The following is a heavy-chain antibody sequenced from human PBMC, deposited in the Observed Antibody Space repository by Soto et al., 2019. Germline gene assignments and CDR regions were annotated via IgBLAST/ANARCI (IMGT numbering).Heavy chain of an antibody. CDR1: GGSTTSDY. CDR3: ARDFYGGYTYGPGDY. Sequence: PSETLSLTCTVSGGSTTSDYWSWIRQPPGKGLEWLGYIFHSLGAKYNPSLGSRGTISLDTSKNQLSLSLRSVTAADTAIYYCARDFYGGYTYGPGDYWGQGALVTVSS. CDR2: IFHSLGA. V-gene: IGHV4-59*01. J-gene: IGHJ4*02. D-gene: IGHD5-18*01.